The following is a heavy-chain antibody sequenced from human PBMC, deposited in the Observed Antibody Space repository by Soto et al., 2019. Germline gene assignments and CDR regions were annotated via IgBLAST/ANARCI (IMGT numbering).Heavy chain of an antibody. D-gene: IGHD6-13*01. J-gene: IGHJ5*02. Sequence: QVQLVQSGAEVKKPGASVKVSCKASGYTFTSYGISWVRQAPGQGLEWKGWISAYNGNTNYAQKLQGRVSMTTDTSTSTAYMELRSLRSDDTAVYYCARAKVIAAAGTGFWFDPWGQGTLVTVSS. CDR3: ARAKVIAAAGTGFWFDP. V-gene: IGHV1-18*01. CDR1: GYTFTSYG. CDR2: ISAYNGNT.